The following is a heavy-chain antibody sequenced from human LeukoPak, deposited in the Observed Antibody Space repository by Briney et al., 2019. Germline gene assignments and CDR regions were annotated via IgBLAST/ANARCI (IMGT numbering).Heavy chain of an antibody. V-gene: IGHV5-51*01. CDR3: ARQVDRWRAFDI. CDR1: GYYFPTFW. D-gene: IGHD5-24*01. CDR2: IYPGDSDT. Sequence: GESLKISCKASGYYFPTFWIGWVRQMPGKGLEWMGIIYPGDSDTRYSPSFQGQVTISADKSISTAYLQWSSLKASDTAMYYCARQVDRWRAFDIWGQGTMVTVSS. J-gene: IGHJ3*02.